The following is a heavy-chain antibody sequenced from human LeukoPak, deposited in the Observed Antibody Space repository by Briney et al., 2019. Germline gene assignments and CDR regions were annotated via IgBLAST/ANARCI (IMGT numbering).Heavy chain of an antibody. CDR1: GFSFSTYE. J-gene: IGHJ4*02. CDR2: ISSSGSIM. D-gene: IGHD6-6*01. CDR3: SVQYSSSSVVDY. V-gene: IGHV3-48*03. Sequence: GGSLRLSCAASGFSFSTYEMNWVRLAPGKGLEWVSYISSSGSIMYSADSVKGRFTTSRDNTKNSLYLQMNSLRAEDTAIYYCSVQYSSSSVVDYWGQGSLVTVSS.